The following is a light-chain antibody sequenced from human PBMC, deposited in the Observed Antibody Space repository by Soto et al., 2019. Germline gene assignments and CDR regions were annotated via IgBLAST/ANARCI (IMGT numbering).Light chain of an antibody. Sequence: ESVLTQSAATLSLSLGERATLSCRASQTVGGRYLAWFQQKPGQTPRLLIYGASTRAAGVPDRFSGSGSGTDFSLTLNRLEPEDFAVYYCLQYVSSPWTFGQGNKVEV. J-gene: IGKJ1*01. CDR1: QTVGGRY. CDR3: LQYVSSPWT. V-gene: IGKV3-20*01. CDR2: GAS.